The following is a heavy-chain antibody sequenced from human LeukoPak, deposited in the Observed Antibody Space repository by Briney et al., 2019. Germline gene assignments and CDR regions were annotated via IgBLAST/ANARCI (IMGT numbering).Heavy chain of an antibody. Sequence: GGSLRLSCAASGFTFSNAWMSWVRQAPGKGLEWVGRIKSKTDGGTTDYAAPVKGRFTISRDDSKNTLYLQMNSLKTEDTAVYYCARASTLILPNFDYWGQGTLVTVSS. CDR1: GFTFSNAW. J-gene: IGHJ4*02. V-gene: IGHV3-15*01. CDR2: IKSKTDGGTT. CDR3: ARASTLILPNFDY.